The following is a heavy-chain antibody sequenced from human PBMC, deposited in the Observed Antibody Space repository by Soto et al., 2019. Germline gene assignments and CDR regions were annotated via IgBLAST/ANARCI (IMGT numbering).Heavy chain of an antibody. D-gene: IGHD3-3*01. J-gene: IGHJ6*02. V-gene: IGHV4-4*02. CDR2: IYHSGST. CDR3: ARNYDFWSGAFYGMDV. Sequence: SETLSLTCAVPGGSISSSNWWSWVRQPPGKGLEWIGEIYHSGSTNYNPSLKSRVTISVDKSKNQFSLKLSSVTAADTAVYYCARNYDFWSGAFYGMDVWGQGTKVTVYS. CDR1: GGSISSSNW.